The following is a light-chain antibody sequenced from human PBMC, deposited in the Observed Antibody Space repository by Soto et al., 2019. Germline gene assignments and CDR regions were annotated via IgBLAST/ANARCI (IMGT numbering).Light chain of an antibody. CDR3: QQYNTWLWT. Sequence: EVVMTQSPATLSVSPGERATLSCRASQSVNANLAWYQQKPGQAPRLLIHGASNRATGIPARFSGSGFGTEFIXHIYSXXSEDFAVYYCQQYNTWLWTFGQGTKVEI. V-gene: IGKV3-15*01. CDR1: QSVNAN. CDR2: GAS. J-gene: IGKJ1*01.